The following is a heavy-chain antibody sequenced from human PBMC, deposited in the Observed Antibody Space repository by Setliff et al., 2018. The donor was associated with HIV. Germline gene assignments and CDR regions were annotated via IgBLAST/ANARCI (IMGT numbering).Heavy chain of an antibody. V-gene: IGHV4-59*12. D-gene: IGHD3-10*01. CDR1: GGSISSYY. CDR3: ARDDGSGRHLLDY. J-gene: IGHJ4*02. Sequence: SETLSLTCTVSGGSISSYYWSWIRQPPGKGLEWIRYIYYSGSTNYNPSLKSRVSISLDTSKNQISLNLSSVTAADTAVYYCARDDGSGRHLLDYWGQGTLVTVSS. CDR2: IYYSGST.